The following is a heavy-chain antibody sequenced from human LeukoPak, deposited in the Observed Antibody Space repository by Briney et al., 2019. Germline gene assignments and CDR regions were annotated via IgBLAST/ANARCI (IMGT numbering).Heavy chain of an antibody. Sequence: PSETLSLTCTVSGGSISSLNYHWTWIRQPAGKGLEWIGYIYYSGSTNYNPSLKSRVTISVDTSKNQFSLKLSSVTAADTAVYYCAREGRWGIAVAVGVDYWGQGTLVTVSS. CDR2: IYYSGST. CDR3: AREGRWGIAVAVGVDY. J-gene: IGHJ4*02. CDR1: GGSISSLNYH. D-gene: IGHD6-19*01. V-gene: IGHV4-61*10.